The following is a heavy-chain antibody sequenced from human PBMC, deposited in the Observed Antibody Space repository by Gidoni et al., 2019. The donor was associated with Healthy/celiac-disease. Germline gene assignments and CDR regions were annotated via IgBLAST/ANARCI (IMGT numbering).Heavy chain of an antibody. CDR2: IIPILGIA. Sequence: QVQLVQSGAEVKKPGSSVKVSCKASGGTFSSYAISWVRQAPGQGLEWMGRIIPILGIANYAQKFQGRVTITADKSTSTAYMELSSLRSEDTAVYYCARVAYYYDSSGYYHSTRDAFDIWGQGTMVTVSS. V-gene: IGHV1-69*04. J-gene: IGHJ3*02. D-gene: IGHD3-22*01. CDR3: ARVAYYYDSSGYYHSTRDAFDI. CDR1: GGTFSSYA.